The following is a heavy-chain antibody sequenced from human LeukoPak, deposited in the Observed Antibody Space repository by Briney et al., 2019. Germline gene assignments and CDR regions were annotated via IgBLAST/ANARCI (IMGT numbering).Heavy chain of an antibody. D-gene: IGHD2-15*01. CDR2: LYSDGST. V-gene: IGHV3-66*01. J-gene: IGHJ6*02. CDR3: ARISCTGGRCKPYSYYDMDV. CDR1: GFAFSTYE. Sequence: PGGSLRLSCAASGFAFSTYEMNWVRQAPGRGLEWVSILYSDGSTYYADFVKGRFIISRDISRNTLYLQMNSLRAEDTAVYYCARISCTGGRCKPYSYYDMDVWGQGTTVTVSS.